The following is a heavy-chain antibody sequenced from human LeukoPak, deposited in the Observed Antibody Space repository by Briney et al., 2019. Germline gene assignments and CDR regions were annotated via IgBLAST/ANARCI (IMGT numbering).Heavy chain of an antibody. Sequence: GGSLGLSCAASGFTFSHHDMNWVRQAPGKGLEWVSYIGSGGRTIYYADSVKGRFTISRDNARNSLYLQMNSLRAEDTAVYYCARDLYKSGLDYWGQGTLVTVSS. CDR1: GFTFSHHD. V-gene: IGHV3-48*03. D-gene: IGHD1-26*01. CDR2: IGSGGRTI. CDR3: ARDLYKSGLDY. J-gene: IGHJ4*02.